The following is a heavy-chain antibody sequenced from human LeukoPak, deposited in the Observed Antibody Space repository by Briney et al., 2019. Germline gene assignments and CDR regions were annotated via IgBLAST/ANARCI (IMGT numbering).Heavy chain of an antibody. V-gene: IGHV5-51*01. Sequence: GESLKISCKTSGYSFTSYWIGWVRQMPGKGLEWMGIIYPGDSDTRYSPSFQGQVTISVDKSISTAYLQWSSLKASDTAMYYCARTYCGGDCPSPPYYFDYWGQGTLVTVSS. CDR2: IYPGDSDT. CDR1: GYSFTSYW. D-gene: IGHD2-21*01. J-gene: IGHJ4*02. CDR3: ARTYCGGDCPSPPYYFDY.